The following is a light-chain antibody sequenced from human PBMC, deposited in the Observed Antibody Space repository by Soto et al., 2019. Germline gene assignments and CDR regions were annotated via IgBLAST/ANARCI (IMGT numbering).Light chain of an antibody. CDR2: DAS. J-gene: IGKJ1*01. V-gene: IGKV1-5*01. Sequence: DIQMTQSPSTLSASVGDRVTITCRASQSISHWLAWYQQKPGKAPNLVIYDASNLEGGVPSRFSGSGSGTDFTLTISSLQPDDLATYYCQQYNSYRTFGQGTKVEIK. CDR1: QSISHW. CDR3: QQYNSYRT.